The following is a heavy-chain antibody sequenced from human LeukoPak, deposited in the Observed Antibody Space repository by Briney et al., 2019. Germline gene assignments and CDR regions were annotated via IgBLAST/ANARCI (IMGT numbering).Heavy chain of an antibody. J-gene: IGHJ4*02. V-gene: IGHV3-23*01. CDR3: AKDVCTSPRCLLYSDS. D-gene: IGHD2-8*01. Sequence: GGSLRLSCATSGFAFSNYAMSWFRQAPGKGLEWVSGISGVNTYYADSVKGRFAISRDNSKNVLYVQMNRLRVEDTAVYFCAKDVCTSPRCLLYSDSWGQGTLVTVSS. CDR2: ISGVNT. CDR1: GFAFSNYA.